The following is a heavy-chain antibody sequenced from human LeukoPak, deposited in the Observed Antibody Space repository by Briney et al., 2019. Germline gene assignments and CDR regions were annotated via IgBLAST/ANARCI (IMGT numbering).Heavy chain of an antibody. D-gene: IGHD6-6*01. J-gene: IGHJ4*02. V-gene: IGHV4-59*08. CDR2: VHYSGST. CDR1: GGSISGYC. Sequence: PSETLSLTCTVSGGSISGYCWSWIRQPPGKGLEWIGYVHYSGSTNYHPSLKSRVTISVDTSKNQFSLKLSSVTAADTAVYYCARHSSLQGYYFDYWGQGTLVTVSS. CDR3: ARHSSLQGYYFDY.